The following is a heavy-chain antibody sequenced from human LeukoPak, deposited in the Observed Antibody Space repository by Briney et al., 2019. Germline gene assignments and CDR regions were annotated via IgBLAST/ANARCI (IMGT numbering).Heavy chain of an antibody. J-gene: IGHJ4*02. CDR1: GFTFDDYA. D-gene: IGHD1-26*01. CDR2: ISWNSGSI. CDR3: AREGGEWELLRTFDY. Sequence: GGSLRLSCAASGFTFDDYAMHWVRQAPGKGLEWVSGISWNSGSIGYADSVKGRFTISRDNAKNSLYLQMNSLRAEDTAVYYCAREGGEWELLRTFDYWGQGTLVTVSS. V-gene: IGHV3-9*01.